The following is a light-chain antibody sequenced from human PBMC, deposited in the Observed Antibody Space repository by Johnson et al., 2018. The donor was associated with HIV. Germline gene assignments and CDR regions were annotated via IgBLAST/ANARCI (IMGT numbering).Light chain of an antibody. CDR1: SSNIGNNY. V-gene: IGLV1-51*01. CDR3: GTWDNSLSGLV. CDR2: DNN. Sequence: QSVLTQPPSVSAAPGQRVTISCSGSSSNIGNNYVSWYQHLPGTAPKLLIYDNNKRPSGIPDRFSGSKSGTSATLGITGLQTGDEADYYCGTWDNSLSGLVFGTGTKVTVL. J-gene: IGLJ1*01.